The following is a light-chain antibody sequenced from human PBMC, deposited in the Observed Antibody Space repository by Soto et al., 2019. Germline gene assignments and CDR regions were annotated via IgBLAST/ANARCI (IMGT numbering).Light chain of an antibody. CDR3: GSITRSSTSV. CDR2: EVS. V-gene: IGLV2-14*01. CDR1: SSDVGGYKY. J-gene: IGLJ1*01. Sequence: QSALTQPASVSGSPGQSITISCTGTSSDVGGYKYVSWYQQHPDKAPKLIIFEVSNRPSGISSRFSGSKSGNTASLTISGLQAEDEADYYCGSITRSSTSVFGTGTKVTVL.